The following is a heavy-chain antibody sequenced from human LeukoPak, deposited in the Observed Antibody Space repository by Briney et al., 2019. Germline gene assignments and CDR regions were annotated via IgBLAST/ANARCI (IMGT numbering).Heavy chain of an antibody. V-gene: IGHV4-30-2*01. CDR2: IYHSGST. J-gene: IGHJ4*02. CDR1: GGSISSGGYY. CDR3: ARECDRYSSSSLDY. Sequence: SETLSLTCTVSGGSISSGGYYWSRIRQPPGKGLEWIGYIYHSGSTYYNPSLKSRVTISVDRSKNQFSLKLSSVTAADTAVYYCARECDRYSSSSLDYWGQGTLVTVSS. D-gene: IGHD6-6*01.